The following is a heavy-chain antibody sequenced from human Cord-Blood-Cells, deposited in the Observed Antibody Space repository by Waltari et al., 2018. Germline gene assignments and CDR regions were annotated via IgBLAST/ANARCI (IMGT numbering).Heavy chain of an antibody. J-gene: IGHJ4*02. V-gene: IGHV5-51*01. CDR3: ARHDLETATDY. D-gene: IGHD2-15*01. CDR2: IYPGDSYT. CDR1: GYSFTSYC. Sequence: ELQLVQSGAAVTTPGESLKISCKGSGYSFTSYCIGWVRQMPGKGLEWMGIIYPGDSYTRYSPSFQGQVTISADKSISTAYRQWSSLKASDTAMYYCARHDLETATDYWGQGTLVTVSS.